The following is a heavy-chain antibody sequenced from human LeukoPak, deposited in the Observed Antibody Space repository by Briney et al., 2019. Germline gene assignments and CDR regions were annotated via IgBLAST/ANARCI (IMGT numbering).Heavy chain of an antibody. J-gene: IGHJ4*02. CDR1: GFTFSTYA. V-gene: IGHV3-33*01. Sequence: GRSLRLSCAASGFTFSTYAMHWVRQAPGKGLEGVAVIWYDGSNKNYVDSVEGRFTISRDNATNTLYLQMNSLRAEDTAVYYCARVDGAMGSLDYWGQGMLVTVSS. CDR3: ARVDGAMGSLDY. D-gene: IGHD5-18*01. CDR2: IWYDGSNK.